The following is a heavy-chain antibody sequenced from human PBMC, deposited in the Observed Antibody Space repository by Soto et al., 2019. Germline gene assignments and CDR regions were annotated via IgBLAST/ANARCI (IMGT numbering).Heavy chain of an antibody. Sequence: QVQLVESGGGVVQPGRSLRLSCAASGFTFSSYGMHWVRQAPGKGLEWVAVIWYDGSNKYYADSVKGRFTISRDNSKNTLYLQMNSLRAEDTAVYYCARGGRRVRNWFAPWGQGTLVTVSS. CDR2: IWYDGSNK. J-gene: IGHJ5*02. CDR3: ARGGRRVRNWFAP. D-gene: IGHD3-10*01. CDR1: GFTFSSYG. V-gene: IGHV3-33*01.